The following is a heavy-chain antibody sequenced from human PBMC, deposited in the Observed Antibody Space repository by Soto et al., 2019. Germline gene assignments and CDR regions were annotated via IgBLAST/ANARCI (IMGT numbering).Heavy chain of an antibody. Sequence: ASVKVSCKASGYTFTGYAMHWVRQAPGQRLEWMGWINAGNGNTKYSQKFQGRVTITRDTSASTAYMELSSLRSEDTAVYYCARAVAVPADFDYWGQGTLVTVLL. CDR1: GYTFTGYA. CDR2: INAGNGNT. J-gene: IGHJ4*02. D-gene: IGHD6-19*01. V-gene: IGHV1-3*01. CDR3: ARAVAVPADFDY.